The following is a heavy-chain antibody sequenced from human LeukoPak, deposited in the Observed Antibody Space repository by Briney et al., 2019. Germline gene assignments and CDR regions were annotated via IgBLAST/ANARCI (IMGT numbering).Heavy chain of an antibody. CDR1: GFTVSSNY. Sequence: PGGSLRLSCAASGFTVSSNYMSWVRQAPGKGLEWVSVIYSGGSTYYADSVKGRFTISRDNSKNTLYLQMNSLRAEDTAVYYCARAEEGAAGPFDYWGQGTLVTVSS. CDR3: ARAEEGAAGPFDY. V-gene: IGHV3-66*01. D-gene: IGHD6-13*01. J-gene: IGHJ4*02. CDR2: IYSGGST.